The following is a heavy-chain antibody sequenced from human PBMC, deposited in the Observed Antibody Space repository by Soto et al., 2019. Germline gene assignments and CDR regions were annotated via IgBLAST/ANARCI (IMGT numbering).Heavy chain of an antibody. J-gene: IGHJ5*02. D-gene: IGHD6-13*01. V-gene: IGHV3-30-3*01. CDR1: GFTFSSYA. CDR2: ISYDGSNK. CDR3: ARGKDSSSWLRGWFDP. Sequence: QVQLVESGGGVVQPGRSLRLSCAASGFTFSSYAMHWVRQAPGKGLEWVAVISYDGSNKYYADSVKGRFTISRDNSKNTLYLQMNSLRAEDTAVYYCARGKDSSSWLRGWFDPWGQGTLVTVSS.